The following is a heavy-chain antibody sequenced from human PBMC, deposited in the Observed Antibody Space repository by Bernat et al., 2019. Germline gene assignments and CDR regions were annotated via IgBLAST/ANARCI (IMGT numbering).Heavy chain of an antibody. CDR3: ARAGQQLAYYFDY. D-gene: IGHD6-13*01. CDR2: IWYDGSNK. Sequence: QVQLVESGGGVVQPGRSLRLSCAASGFTFSSYGMHWVRQAPGKGLEWVAVIWYDGSNKYYADSVKGRFTISRDNSKNTLYLQMNSLRAEDTAVYYCARAGQQLAYYFDYWGQGTLVTVSS. J-gene: IGHJ4*02. V-gene: IGHV3-33*01. CDR1: GFTFSSYG.